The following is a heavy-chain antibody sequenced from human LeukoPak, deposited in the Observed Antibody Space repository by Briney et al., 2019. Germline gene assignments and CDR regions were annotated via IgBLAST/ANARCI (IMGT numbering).Heavy chain of an antibody. V-gene: IGHV4-30-4*01. CDR1: GDSISSDDYY. J-gene: IGHJ4*02. D-gene: IGHD3-3*02. CDR3: ARGQFWSGYSI. CDR2: IYYSGST. Sequence: SETLSLTCTVSGDSISSDDYYWSWIRQPPGKGLEWIGYIYYSGSTNYNPSLKSRVTMSVDTSKSQFSLKLSSVTAADTAIYYCARGQFWSGYSIWGQGTLVTVSS.